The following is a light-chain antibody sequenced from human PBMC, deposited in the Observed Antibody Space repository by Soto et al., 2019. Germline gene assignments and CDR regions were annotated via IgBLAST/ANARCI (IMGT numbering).Light chain of an antibody. CDR1: QSVTSNF. CDR3: QQYGRSPLLYT. J-gene: IGKJ2*01. CDR2: GAS. Sequence: ENVLTQSPGTLSLSPGERATLSCRASQSVTSNFLAWYQQKPGQAPRLLIYGASTRAAGAPDRFSGSGSGTDFTLTITRLDREDFAVYYCQQYGRSPLLYTFGQGTKLGVK. V-gene: IGKV3-20*01.